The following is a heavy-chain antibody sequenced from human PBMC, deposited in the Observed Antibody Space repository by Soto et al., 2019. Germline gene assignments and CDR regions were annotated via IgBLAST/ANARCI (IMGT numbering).Heavy chain of an antibody. D-gene: IGHD3-9*01. CDR3: AKDPGLQHDWLLYASYYYYGMDV. J-gene: IGHJ6*02. Sequence: GGSLRLSCAASGFTFSSYGMHWVRQAPGKGLEWVAVISYDGSNKYYADSVKGRFTISRDNSKNTLYLQMNSLRAEDTAVYYCAKDPGLQHDWLLYASYYYYGMDVWGQGTTVTVSS. CDR2: ISYDGSNK. CDR1: GFTFSSYG. V-gene: IGHV3-30*18.